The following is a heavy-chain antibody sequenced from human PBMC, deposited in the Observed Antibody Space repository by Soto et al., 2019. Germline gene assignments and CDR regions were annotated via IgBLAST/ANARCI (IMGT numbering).Heavy chain of an antibody. CDR2: VYNDGSA. J-gene: IGHJ4*02. CDR1: GVSISSGNW. V-gene: IGHV4-4*02. CDR3: ARLVYNSRLNYLYFDH. Sequence: SETLSLTCDVSGVSISSGNWWSWVRQPPGKGREGVAEVYNDGSANYHPSLESRSTISVDRSKNLFSLRLSSVTAADTGKYYCARLVYNSRLNYLYFDHWGQGTLVTVSS. D-gene: IGHD1-20*01.